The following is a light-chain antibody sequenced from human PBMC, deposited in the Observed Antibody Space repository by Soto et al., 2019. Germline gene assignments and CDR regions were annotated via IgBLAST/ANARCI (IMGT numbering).Light chain of an antibody. CDR1: QSISSN. V-gene: IGKV3-15*01. Sequence: EIVMTQSPDTLSVSPGERATLSCRASQSISSNLAWYQQKPGQAPRFLIFGASTRATGIPARFSGGGSGTEFTLTISGLQSEDFPVYYCQQYYDWPLTFGGGTKVEI. CDR3: QQYYDWPLT. CDR2: GAS. J-gene: IGKJ4*01.